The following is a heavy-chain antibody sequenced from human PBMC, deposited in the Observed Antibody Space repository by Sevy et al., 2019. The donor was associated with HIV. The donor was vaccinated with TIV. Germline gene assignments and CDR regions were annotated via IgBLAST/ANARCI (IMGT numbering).Heavy chain of an antibody. Sequence: ASVKVSCKASGGTFSSYAISWVRQAPGQGLEWMGGIIPIFGTANYAQKFQGRVTITADESTSTAYMELSSLRSEDTAVYYCARNPMDSSGYYYLEFQHWGQGTLVTVSS. V-gene: IGHV1-69*13. CDR3: ARNPMDSSGYYYLEFQH. CDR1: GGTFSSYA. D-gene: IGHD3-22*01. J-gene: IGHJ1*01. CDR2: IIPIFGTA.